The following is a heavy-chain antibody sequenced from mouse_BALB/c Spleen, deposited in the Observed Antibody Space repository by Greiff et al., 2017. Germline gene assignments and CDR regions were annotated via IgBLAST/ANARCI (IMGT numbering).Heavy chain of an antibody. CDR3: ARVYDGYYDYAMDY. J-gene: IGHJ4*01. D-gene: IGHD2-3*01. CDR2: ISYSGST. V-gene: IGHV3-2*02. CDR1: GYSITSDYA. Sequence: EVKLMESGPGLVKPSQSLSLTCTVTGYSITSDYAWNWIRQFPGNKLEWMGYISYSGSTSYNPSLKSRISITRDTSKNQFFLQLNSVTTEDTATYYCARVYDGYYDYAMDYWGQGTSVTVSS.